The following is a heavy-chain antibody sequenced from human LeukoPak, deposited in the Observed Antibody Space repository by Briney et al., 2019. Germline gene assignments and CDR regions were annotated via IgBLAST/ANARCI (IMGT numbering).Heavy chain of an antibody. D-gene: IGHD6-13*01. CDR2: ISSNGGST. CDR3: ARATGSPNYFDY. CDR1: GFTFSSYA. J-gene: IGHJ4*02. V-gene: IGHV3-64*01. Sequence: GGSLRLSCAASGFTFSSYAMHWVRQAPGKGLEYVSAISSNGGSTYYANSVKGRFTISRDNSKNTLYLQMGSLRAEDMAVYYCARATGSPNYFDYWGQGTLVTVSS.